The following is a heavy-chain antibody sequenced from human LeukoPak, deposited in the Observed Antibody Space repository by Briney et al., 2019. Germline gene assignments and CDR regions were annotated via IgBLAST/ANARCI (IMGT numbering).Heavy chain of an antibody. CDR3: TTASDPDFDY. Sequence: PGGSLRLSCAASGFTFSSDAMSWVRQAPGKGLEWVGRIKSKTDGGTTDYAAPVKGRFTISRDDSKNTLYLQMNSLKTEDTAVYYCTTASDPDFDYWGQGTLVTVSS. CDR2: IKSKTDGGTT. CDR1: GFTFSSDA. D-gene: IGHD1-26*01. J-gene: IGHJ4*02. V-gene: IGHV3-15*01.